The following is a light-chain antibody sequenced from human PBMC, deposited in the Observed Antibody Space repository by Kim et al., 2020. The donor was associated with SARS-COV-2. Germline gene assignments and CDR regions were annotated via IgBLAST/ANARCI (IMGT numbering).Light chain of an antibody. Sequence: QAGLTQPPSVSKGLRQTATLTCTGNSNNVRNQGAAWLQQHQGHPPKLLFYRNNNRPSGISERLSASRSGNTASLTITGLQPEDEADYYCSTWDSSLSAWVFGGGTKLTVL. J-gene: IGLJ3*02. CDR3: STWDSSLSAWV. V-gene: IGLV10-54*01. CDR1: SNNVRNQG. CDR2: RNN.